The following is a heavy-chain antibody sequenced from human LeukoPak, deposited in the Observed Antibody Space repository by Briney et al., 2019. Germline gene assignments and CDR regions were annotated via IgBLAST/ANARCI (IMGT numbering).Heavy chain of an antibody. J-gene: IGHJ4*02. CDR2: IKQDGSEK. V-gene: IGHV3-7*01. CDR1: GFTFSSYW. Sequence: GGSLRLSCAASGFTFSSYWMSWVRQAPGKGLEWVANIKQDGSEKYYVDSVKGRFTISRDNAKNSLYLQMNSLRAEDTAVYYCARNGGNWQQLVPFGTFYWGQGTLVTVSS. CDR3: ARNGGNWQQLVPFGTFY. D-gene: IGHD6-13*01.